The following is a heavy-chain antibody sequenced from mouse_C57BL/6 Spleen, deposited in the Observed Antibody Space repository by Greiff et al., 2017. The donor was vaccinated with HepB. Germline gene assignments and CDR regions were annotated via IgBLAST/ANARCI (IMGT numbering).Heavy chain of an antibody. CDR3: AKNYGRKGYFDV. Sequence: VKLQESGPGLVQPSQSLSITCTVSGFSLTSYGVHWVRQPPGKGLEWLGVIWSGGSTDYNAAFISRLSISKDNSKSQVFFKMNSLQADDTAIYYCAKNYGRKGYFDVWGTGTTVTVSS. J-gene: IGHJ1*03. CDR2: IWSGGST. CDR1: GFSLTSYG. V-gene: IGHV2-4*01. D-gene: IGHD1-1*01.